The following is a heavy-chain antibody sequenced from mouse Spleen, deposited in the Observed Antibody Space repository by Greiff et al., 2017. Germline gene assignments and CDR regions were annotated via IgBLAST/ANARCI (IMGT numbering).Heavy chain of an antibody. CDR1: GYTFTSYW. J-gene: IGHJ3*01. Sequence: VQLQQSGAELVMPGASVKLSCKASGYTFTSYWLQWVKQRPGQGLEWIGEIDPSDSYTNYNQKFKGKSTLTVGKSSSTAYMQLSSPTSEDSAVYYCARGAWFAYWGQGTLVTVSA. CDR2: IDPSDSYT. V-gene: IGHV1-69*01. CDR3: ARGAWFAY.